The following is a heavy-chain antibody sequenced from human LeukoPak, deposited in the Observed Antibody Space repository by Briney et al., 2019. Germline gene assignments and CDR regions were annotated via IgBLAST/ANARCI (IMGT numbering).Heavy chain of an antibody. V-gene: IGHV4-59*11. J-gene: IGHJ5*02. CDR2: IYYSGST. CDR3: ARMRDWFDP. Sequence: SGTLSLTCTVSGGSINSHYWSWIRQPPGKGLEWIGYIYYSGSTHYNPSLKSRVTISVDTSKNHFSLKLGSVTAADTAVYYCARMRDWFDPWGQGTLVTVSS. CDR1: GGSINSHY.